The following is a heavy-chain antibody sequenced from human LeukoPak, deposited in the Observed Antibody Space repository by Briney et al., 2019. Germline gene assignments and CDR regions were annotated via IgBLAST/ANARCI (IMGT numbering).Heavy chain of an antibody. D-gene: IGHD4-11*01. CDR3: ARVMTTVTPYYYYGMDV. V-gene: IGHV1-8*01. CDR1: GYTFTSYD. Sequence: ASVKVSCKASGYTFTSYDINWVRQATGQGLEWMRWMNPNSGNTGYAQKFQGRVTMTRNTSISTAYMELSSLRSEDTAVYYCARVMTTVTPYYYYGMDVWGQGTTVTVSS. J-gene: IGHJ6*02. CDR2: MNPNSGNT.